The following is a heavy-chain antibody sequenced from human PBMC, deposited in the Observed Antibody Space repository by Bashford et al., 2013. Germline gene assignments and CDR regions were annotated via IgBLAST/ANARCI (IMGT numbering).Heavy chain of an antibody. J-gene: IGHJ4*02. D-gene: IGHD6-19*01. CDR2: TYYRSKWYN. Sequence: WIRQSPSRGLEWLGRTYYRSKWYNDYAVSVKSRITVNPDTSKNHFSLQLNSVTPEDTAVYYCARATRYGSGWFFDYWGQGTLVTVSS. CDR3: ARATRYGSGWFFDY. V-gene: IGHV6-1*01.